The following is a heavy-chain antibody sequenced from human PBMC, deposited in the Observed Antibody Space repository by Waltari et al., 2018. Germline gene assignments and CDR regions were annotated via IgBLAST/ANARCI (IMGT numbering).Heavy chain of an antibody. CDR2: IIHTWRS. CDR1: NGSSSRYF. V-gene: IGHV4-34*12. D-gene: IGHD6-19*01. Sequence: VHLQQWGAGLLKPSETLSLTCAVYNGSSSRYFWSWVRQSPGKGLGWIGEIIHTWRSNYNPSLKNRVAVSVDTSKNQVSLQVRSVTAADTAVYYCARRGISVAVEFDSWGQGTLVTVSS. CDR3: ARRGISVAVEFDS. J-gene: IGHJ5*01.